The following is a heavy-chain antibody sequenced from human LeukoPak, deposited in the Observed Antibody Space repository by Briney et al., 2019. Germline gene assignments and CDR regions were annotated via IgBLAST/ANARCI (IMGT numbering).Heavy chain of an antibody. D-gene: IGHD6-6*01. Sequence: GGSLRLSCAASGFTFSSYAMSWVRQAPGKGLEWVSAISGSGGSTYYADSVKGRFTISRDNAKNSLYLQMNSLRAEDTAVYYCARGPYSSSPGYPYYYYYMDVWGKGTTVTVSS. CDR3: ARGPYSSSPGYPYYYYYMDV. V-gene: IGHV3-23*01. CDR2: ISGSGGST. J-gene: IGHJ6*03. CDR1: GFTFSSYA.